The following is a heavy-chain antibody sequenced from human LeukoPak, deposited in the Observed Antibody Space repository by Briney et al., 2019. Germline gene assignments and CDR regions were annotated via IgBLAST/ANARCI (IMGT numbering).Heavy chain of an antibody. CDR2: ISGYNGET. CDR1: GYTFTSYG. J-gene: IGHJ4*02. Sequence: ASVKVSCKTSGYTFTSYGLYWVRQAPGQGLEWMGWISGYNGETNYAQKFQGRVTMTTDTSTTTAYMELTSLTSDDTALYYCAREGDSAGWYRPAFRLLDYWGQGTMVTVSS. V-gene: IGHV1-18*01. CDR3: AREGDSAGWYRPAFRLLDY. D-gene: IGHD6-19*01.